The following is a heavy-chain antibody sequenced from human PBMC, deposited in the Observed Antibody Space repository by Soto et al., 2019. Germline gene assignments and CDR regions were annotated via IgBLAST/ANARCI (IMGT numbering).Heavy chain of an antibody. D-gene: IGHD3-10*01. J-gene: IGHJ3*02. CDR2: VSTSIVST. Sequence: QGKLVQSGPEVKKPGASVSVSCKASGYSFSAYDITWGRQAPGQGIEWLGWVSTSIVSTMSAENLQGRISMNTDTPTTTDYMELRGLRCEDTPDYYCARGSSADLYGEDALDIWGKGTMVSFYS. V-gene: IGHV1-18*01. CDR3: ARGSSADLYGEDALDI. CDR1: GYSFSAYD.